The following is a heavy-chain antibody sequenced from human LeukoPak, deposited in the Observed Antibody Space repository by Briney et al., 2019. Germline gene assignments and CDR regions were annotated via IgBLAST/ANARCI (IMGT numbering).Heavy chain of an antibody. CDR2: INSDGSDT. CDR1: GFTFSSYW. Sequence: GGSLRLPCAASGFTFSSYWMHWVRQAPGKGLVWVSRINSDGSDTSYADSVKGRFTISRDNAKNTLYLQMNSLRAEDTAVYYCARSAGYYGMDVWGQGTTVTVSS. V-gene: IGHV3-74*01. CDR3: ARSAGYYGMDV. D-gene: IGHD3-10*01. J-gene: IGHJ6*02.